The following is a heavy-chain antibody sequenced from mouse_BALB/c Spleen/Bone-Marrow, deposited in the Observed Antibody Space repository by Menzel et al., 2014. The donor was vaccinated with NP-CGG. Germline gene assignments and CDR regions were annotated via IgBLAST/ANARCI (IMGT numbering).Heavy chain of an antibody. CDR2: INPSNGGT. V-gene: IGHV1S120*01. CDR3: APSLRSLHY. J-gene: IGHJ4*01. D-gene: IGHD6-2*01. CDR1: GYTFSSDY. Sequence: QVQLQQSGAELVKPGASVKLSCKASGYTFSSDYMYWVKQRPGQGLEWIGEINPSNGGTNFNEKFKSKATLTVDKSSSTAYMPLSGLASYCSAFSSCAPSLRSLHYWGHGASVPVSS.